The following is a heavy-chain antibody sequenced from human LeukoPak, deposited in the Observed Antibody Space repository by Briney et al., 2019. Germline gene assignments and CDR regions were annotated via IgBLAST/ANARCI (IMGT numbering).Heavy chain of an antibody. J-gene: IGHJ4*02. CDR2: VSGTGGST. Sequence: PGGSLRLSCAASGFTFRIYAMNWVRQAPGKGLEWVSAVSGTGGSTFHADSVKGRFTISRDNSKNTLYLQMNSLRAEDTAVYYCAKESIAVAGSRYFDYWGQGTLVTVSS. D-gene: IGHD6-19*01. CDR3: AKESIAVAGSRYFDY. V-gene: IGHV3-23*01. CDR1: GFTFRIYA.